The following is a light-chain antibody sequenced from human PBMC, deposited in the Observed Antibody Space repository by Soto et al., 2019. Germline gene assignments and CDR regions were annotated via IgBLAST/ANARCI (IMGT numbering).Light chain of an antibody. CDR2: EVS. CDR3: SSYAGSNNFGV. J-gene: IGLJ1*01. V-gene: IGLV2-8*01. CDR1: SSDVGGYNY. Sequence: QPVLTQPPSASGSPGQSGTISCTGTSSDVGGYNYVSWYQQHPGKAPKLMIYEVSKRPSGVPDRFSGSKSGNTASLTVSGLQAEDEADYYCSSYAGSNNFGVFGTGTRSPS.